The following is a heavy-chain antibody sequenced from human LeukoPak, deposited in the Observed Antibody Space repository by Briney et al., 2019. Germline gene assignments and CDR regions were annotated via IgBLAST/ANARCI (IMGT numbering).Heavy chain of an antibody. CDR1: GFTFSSYG. J-gene: IGHJ4*02. Sequence: GGSLRLSCAASGFTFSSYGMHWVRQAPGKGLEWVAVISYDGSDKYYADSVKGRFTISRDNAKNSLYLQVNSLRAEGTAVYYCAREDHSNYNYWGQGTLVTVSS. D-gene: IGHD4-11*01. CDR2: ISYDGSDK. CDR3: AREDHSNYNY. V-gene: IGHV3-30*03.